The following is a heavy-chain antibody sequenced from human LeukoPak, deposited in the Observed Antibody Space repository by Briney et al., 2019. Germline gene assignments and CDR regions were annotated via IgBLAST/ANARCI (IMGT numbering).Heavy chain of an antibody. CDR1: GGSISSSNW. CDR3: ARTSGSYINWFDP. J-gene: IGHJ5*02. V-gene: IGHV4-4*02. CDR2: IYHSGST. D-gene: IGHD1-26*01. Sequence: SETLSLTCAVSGGSISSSNWWSWVRQPPGKGLEWIGEIYHSGSTNYNPSLKSRDTISVDKSKNQFSLKLSSVTAADTAVYYCARTSGSYINWFDPWGQGTLVTVSS.